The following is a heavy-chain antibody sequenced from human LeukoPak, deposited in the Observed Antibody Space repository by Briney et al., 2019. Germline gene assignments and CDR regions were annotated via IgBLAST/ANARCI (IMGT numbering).Heavy chain of an antibody. CDR2: IYYSGST. J-gene: IGHJ5*02. CDR1: GDSVSSGGYY. V-gene: IGHV4-31*03. D-gene: IGHD2-2*01. CDR3: ARAGMRHCSSTICSTSGFAP. Sequence: SQTLSLTCTVSGDSVSSGGYYWTWIRQHPGKGLEWIGYIYYSGSTYYNPSLKSRVSISVDTSKNQFSLKLSSVTAADMAVYYCARAGMRHCSSTICSTSGFAPGGQGTRVTVPS.